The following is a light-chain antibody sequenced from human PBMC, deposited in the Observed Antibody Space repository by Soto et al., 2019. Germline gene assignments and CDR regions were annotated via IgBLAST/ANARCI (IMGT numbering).Light chain of an antibody. CDR3: QQRSNWPPAIT. Sequence: EIELTQSPATRSLSPGERVTLSCRASQSVSSYLAWYQQKPGQTPRLLIYSVSSRATGIPYRFSGSGSGTDFTLTITSLEPEDFAVYYCQQRSNWPPAITFGQGTRLEIK. CDR2: SVS. CDR1: QSVSSY. J-gene: IGKJ5*01. V-gene: IGKV3-11*01.